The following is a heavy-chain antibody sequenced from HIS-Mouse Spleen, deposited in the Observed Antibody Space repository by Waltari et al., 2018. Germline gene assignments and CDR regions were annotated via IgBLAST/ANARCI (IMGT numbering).Heavy chain of an antibody. CDR3: ARIAEGYSSGWYAFDY. Sequence: QVTLSESGPALVKPTQTLPLTCTFSGFSLSTMRMFVTWFLQPPGKALEWLARIDWDDDKYYSTSLKTRLTISKDTSKNQVVLTMTNMDPVDTATYYCARIAEGYSSGWYAFDYWGQGTLVTVSS. J-gene: IGHJ4*02. CDR2: IDWDDDK. CDR1: GFSLSTMRMF. V-gene: IGHV2-70*15. D-gene: IGHD6-19*01.